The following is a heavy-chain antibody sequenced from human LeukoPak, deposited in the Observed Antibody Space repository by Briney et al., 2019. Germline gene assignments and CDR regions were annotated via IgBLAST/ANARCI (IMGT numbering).Heavy chain of an antibody. CDR2: IKQDGSEK. V-gene: IGHV3-7*01. CDR1: GFTLSNYW. J-gene: IGHJ4*02. CDR3: ARDSVVRGAPEFDY. D-gene: IGHD3-10*01. Sequence: GGSLRLSCAASGFTLSNYWMSWVRQAPGKGLEWVPNIKQDGSEKYIVDSVKGRFTLSRDNAKNSLYLQMNSLRAEDTAVYYCARDSVVRGAPEFDYWGQGTLVTVSS.